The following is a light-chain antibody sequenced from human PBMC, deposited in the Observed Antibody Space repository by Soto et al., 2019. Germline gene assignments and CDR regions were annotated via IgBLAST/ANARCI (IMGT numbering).Light chain of an antibody. Sequence: EIVLTQSPGTLSLSPGERATLSCRASQSVNSRFLAWYEQKPGQAPRLLMYGASTRATGIPDRFSGSGSGADSTITIRRLEPDNFAVYYCQQYGSSPPMYTFGQSTKLEIK. CDR1: QSVNSRF. J-gene: IGKJ2*01. V-gene: IGKV3-20*01. CDR3: QQYGSSPPMYT. CDR2: GAS.